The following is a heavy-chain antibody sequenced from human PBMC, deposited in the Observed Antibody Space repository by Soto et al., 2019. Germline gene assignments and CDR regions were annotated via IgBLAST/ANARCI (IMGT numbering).Heavy chain of an antibody. V-gene: IGHV1-18*01. Sequence: QVQLVQSGAEVKKPGASVKVSCKASGYTFTSYGISWVRQAPGQGLEWMGWISAYNGNTNYAQKLEGRVTMTTATSTITAYMELRSLRSYDTVVYYCARSMNTVVTAPYYFDSWGQGTLVTVSS. J-gene: IGHJ4*02. D-gene: IGHD4-17*01. CDR2: ISAYNGNT. CDR1: GYTFTSYG. CDR3: ARSMNTVVTAPYYFDS.